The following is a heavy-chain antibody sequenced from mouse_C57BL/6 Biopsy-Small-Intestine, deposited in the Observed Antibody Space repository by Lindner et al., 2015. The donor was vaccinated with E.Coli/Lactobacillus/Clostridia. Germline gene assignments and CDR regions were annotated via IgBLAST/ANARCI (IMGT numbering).Heavy chain of an antibody. V-gene: IGHV1-9*01. CDR1: GYTLTGYW. CDR2: VLPESGTT. CDR3: ARRWSYAMDY. Sequence: VQLQESGTELMKPGASVKLSCKATGYTLTGYWIEWVKQRPGHGLEWIGEVLPESGTTNYNEKFKGKATFTADTYSSTAYMQLNSLTTEDSAIYYCARRWSYAMDYWGQGTSVTVSS. D-gene: IGHD2-3*01. J-gene: IGHJ4*01.